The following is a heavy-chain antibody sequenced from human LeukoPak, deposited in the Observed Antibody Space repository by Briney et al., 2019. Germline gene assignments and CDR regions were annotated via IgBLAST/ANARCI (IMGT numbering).Heavy chain of an antibody. CDR2: IYPGDSDT. Sequence: GESLKISCKGSGYSFTSYWIGWVRQLPGKGLEWRGIIYPGDSDTRYSPSFQGQVTISADKSISTAYLQWSSLKASDTAMYYCARRRYYYGSGSLYYYFDYWGQGTLVTVSS. CDR1: GYSFTSYW. D-gene: IGHD3-10*01. J-gene: IGHJ4*02. CDR3: ARRRYYYGSGSLYYYFDY. V-gene: IGHV5-51*01.